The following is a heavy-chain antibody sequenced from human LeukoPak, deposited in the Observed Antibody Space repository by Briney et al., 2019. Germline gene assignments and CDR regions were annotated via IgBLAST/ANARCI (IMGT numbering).Heavy chain of an antibody. D-gene: IGHD5-18*01. V-gene: IGHV4-59*01. J-gene: IGHJ6*02. Sequence: SETLSLTCTVSGGSISSYYWSWIRQPPGKGLEWIGYIYYSGSTNYNPSLKSRVTISVDTSKNQFSLKLSSVTAADTAVYYCARDRGYSYSHTNYYYGMDVWGQGTTVTVSS. CDR2: IYYSGST. CDR1: GGSISSYY. CDR3: ARDRGYSYSHTNYYYGMDV.